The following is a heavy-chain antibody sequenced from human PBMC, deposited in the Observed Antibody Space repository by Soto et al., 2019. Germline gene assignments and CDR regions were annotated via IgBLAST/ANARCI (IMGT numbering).Heavy chain of an antibody. J-gene: IGHJ6*03. CDR3: TTDPTDYDSFPNPKVDYYYYYYMDV. CDR1: GFTFSNAW. D-gene: IGHD3-9*01. CDR2: IKSKTDGGTT. Sequence: GGSLRLSCAASGFTFSNAWMSWVRQAPGKGLEWVGRIKSKTDGGTTDYAAPVKCRFTISGEDSKNTLYLQMNSLKTEATAVYYCTTDPTDYDSFPNPKVDYYYYYYMDVWGKGTTVTVSS. V-gene: IGHV3-15*01.